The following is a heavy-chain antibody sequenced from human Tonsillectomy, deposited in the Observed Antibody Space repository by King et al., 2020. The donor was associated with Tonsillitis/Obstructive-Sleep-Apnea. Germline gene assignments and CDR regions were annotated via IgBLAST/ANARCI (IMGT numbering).Heavy chain of an antibody. V-gene: IGHV1-46*01. CDR3: AREEVTTPFDY. J-gene: IGHJ4*02. D-gene: IGHD4-17*01. CDR2: INPSGGST. Sequence: VQLVESGAEVKKPGASVKVSCKASGYTFTSYYMHWVRQAPGQGLEWMGIINPSGGSTSYAQKFQGRVTMTRDPSTSTVYMELSSLRSEDTAVYYCAREEVTTPFDYWGQGTLVTVSS. CDR1: GYTFTSYY.